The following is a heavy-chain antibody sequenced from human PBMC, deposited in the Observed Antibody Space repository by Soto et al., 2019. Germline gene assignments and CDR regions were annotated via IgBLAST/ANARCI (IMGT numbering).Heavy chain of an antibody. CDR1: GFTFSNAW. CDR3: TTTFYYYYGMDV. CDR2: IKSKTDGGTT. Sequence: LRLSCAASGFTFSNAWMSWVRQAPGKGLEWVGRIKSKTDGGTTDYAAPVKGRFTISRDDSKNTLYLQMNSLKTEDTAVYYCTTTFYYYYGMDVWGQGTTVTVSS. V-gene: IGHV3-15*01. J-gene: IGHJ6*02.